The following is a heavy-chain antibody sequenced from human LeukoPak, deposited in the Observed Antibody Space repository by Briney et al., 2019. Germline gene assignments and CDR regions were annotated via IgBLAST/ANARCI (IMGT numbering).Heavy chain of an antibody. CDR2: IYHNERT. CDR1: GDSISSSNW. V-gene: IGHV4-4*02. Sequence: SETLSLTCAVSGDSISSSNWWSRVRQPPGKGLEWIGEIYHNERTNYNPSLKSRVTISVDKSKNQVSLKLSSVTAADTAVYYCAREVAGIQLFDYWGQGTLVTVSS. D-gene: IGHD5-18*01. CDR3: AREVAGIQLFDY. J-gene: IGHJ4*02.